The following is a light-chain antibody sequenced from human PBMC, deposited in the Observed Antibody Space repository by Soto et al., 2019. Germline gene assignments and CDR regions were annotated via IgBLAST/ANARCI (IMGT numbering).Light chain of an antibody. Sequence: DIQMTQSPSSVSASVGDRVTITCRASQGISSWLVWYQQKPGKAPKLLIYAASSLQSGVPSRFSGSGSGTDFTLTISSLQPEDFATYYCQQANSFSFTFGGGTKVEIK. CDR3: QQANSFSFT. V-gene: IGKV1-12*01. J-gene: IGKJ4*01. CDR2: AAS. CDR1: QGISSW.